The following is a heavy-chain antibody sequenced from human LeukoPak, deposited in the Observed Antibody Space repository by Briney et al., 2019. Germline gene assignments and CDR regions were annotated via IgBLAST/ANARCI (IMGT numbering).Heavy chain of an antibody. V-gene: IGHV3-21*01. D-gene: IGHD6-13*01. CDR2: ISSSSRFV. CDR3: ARDWYSSSWYRYYGMDV. J-gene: IGHJ6*02. CDR1: GFTVSNAW. Sequence: GGPLRLSCAASGFTVSNAWMSGVRQAPGKGLEWVSSISSSSRFVYYSDSVQGRVTISRDNAKNAVYLQMNSLTAADTAVYHCARDWYSSSWYRYYGMDVWGQGTTVTVSS.